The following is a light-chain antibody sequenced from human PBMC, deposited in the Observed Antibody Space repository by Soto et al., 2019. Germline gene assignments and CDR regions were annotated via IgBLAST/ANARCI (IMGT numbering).Light chain of an antibody. CDR2: SNN. CDR3: AAWDDSLNRVV. V-gene: IGLV1-44*01. CDR1: A. J-gene: IGLJ2*01. Sequence: QSVLTQPPSASGTPGQRVTIFCSGNAVNWYQQLPGTAPKLLIYSNNQRPSGVPDRFSGSKSGTSASLAISGLQSEDEADYYCAAWDDSLNRVVFGGGTKVTVL.